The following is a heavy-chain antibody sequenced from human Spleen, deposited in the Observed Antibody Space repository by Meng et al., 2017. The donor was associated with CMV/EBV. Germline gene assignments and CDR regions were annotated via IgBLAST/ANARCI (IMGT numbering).Heavy chain of an antibody. CDR2: VYHSGST. CDR3: ARNERGRILKYCGSDSSTTDY. Sequence: RYLWSRVSQVPGKGLEWIGDVYHSGSTDYTPSLKSQVNISVDKFKNQFSLKLGSMTAADAAVYYCARNERGRILKYCGSDSSTTDYWGQGTLVTVSS. V-gene: IGHV4-4*02. CDR1: RYL. D-gene: IGHD2-21*02. J-gene: IGHJ4*02.